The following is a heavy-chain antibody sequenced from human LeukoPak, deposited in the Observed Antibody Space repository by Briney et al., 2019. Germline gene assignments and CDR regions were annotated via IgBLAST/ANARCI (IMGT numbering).Heavy chain of an antibody. Sequence: SGTLSLTCAISGGSITSSNWWTWVRQPPGKGLEWVGEVYLRGNTNYNPSLEGRVSISVDESKTQLSLRLESVTAADTAVYYCARGTITTVADSWGPGTLVTVSS. CDR2: VYLRGNT. CDR1: GGSITSSNW. D-gene: IGHD4-23*01. J-gene: IGHJ4*02. CDR3: ARGTITTVADS. V-gene: IGHV4-4*02.